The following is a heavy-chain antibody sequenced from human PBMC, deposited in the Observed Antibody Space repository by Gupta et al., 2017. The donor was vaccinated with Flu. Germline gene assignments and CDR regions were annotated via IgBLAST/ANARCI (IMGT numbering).Heavy chain of an antibody. CDR1: GYTFTRYD. D-gene: IGHD5-12*01. CDR3: ASAPWLRFPEYYYYYGMDV. Sequence: QVQLVQSGAEVKKPGASVKVSCKVSGYTFTRYDINWVRQATGQGLEWMGWMNPNSGNTGYAQKFQGRVTMTRNTSISTAYMELSSLRSEDTAVYYCASAPWLRFPEYYYYYGMDVWGQGTTVTVSS. CDR2: MNPNSGNT. J-gene: IGHJ6*02. V-gene: IGHV1-8*01.